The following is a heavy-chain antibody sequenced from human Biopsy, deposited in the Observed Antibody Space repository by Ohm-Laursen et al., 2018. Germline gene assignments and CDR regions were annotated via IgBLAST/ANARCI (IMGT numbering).Heavy chain of an antibody. V-gene: IGHV4-59*11. CDR2: ISYTGYT. J-gene: IGHJ4*02. Sequence: SETLSLTCTVSGGSFTGHYWSWIRQPPGKGLEWIGHISYTGYTRYNASLKSRVTISVDTSRNHLSLRLSSLTAADTAVYYCARGSNDFGGLYFPRWGQGTLLTVSS. CDR3: ARGSNDFGGLYFPR. D-gene: IGHD4-23*01. CDR1: GGSFTGHY.